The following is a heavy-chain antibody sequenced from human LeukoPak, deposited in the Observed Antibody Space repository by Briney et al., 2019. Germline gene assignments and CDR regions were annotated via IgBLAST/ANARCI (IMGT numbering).Heavy chain of an antibody. V-gene: IGHV3-64*01. J-gene: IGHJ3*02. CDR1: GFTFSSYA. Sequence: GSLRLSCAASGFTFSSYAMHWVRQAPGKGLEYVSAISSNGGSTYYANSVKGRFTISRDNSKNTLNLQMGSLRAEDMAVYYCAKDYSFLVVVAATRWFNAFDIWGQGTMVTVSS. D-gene: IGHD2-15*01. CDR2: ISSNGGST. CDR3: AKDYSFLVVVAATRWFNAFDI.